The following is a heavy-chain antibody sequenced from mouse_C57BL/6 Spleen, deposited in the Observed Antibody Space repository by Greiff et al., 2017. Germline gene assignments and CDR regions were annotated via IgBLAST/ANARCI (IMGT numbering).Heavy chain of an antibody. CDR3: ARSFITTVVATHYFDY. CDR1: GYTFTSYW. CDR2: IYPGSGST. V-gene: IGHV1-55*01. D-gene: IGHD1-1*01. J-gene: IGHJ2*01. Sequence: QVQLQQPGAELVKPGASVKMSCKASGYTFTSYWITWVKQRPGQGLAWIGDIYPGSGSTNYNEKFKSKATLTVDTSSSTAYMQLSSLTSEDSAVYYCARSFITTVVATHYFDYWGQGTTLTVSS.